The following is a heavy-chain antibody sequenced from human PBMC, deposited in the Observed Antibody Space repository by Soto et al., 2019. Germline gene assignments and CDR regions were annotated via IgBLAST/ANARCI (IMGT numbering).Heavy chain of an antibody. CDR1: SVSNAW. V-gene: IGHV3-15*07. CDR2: IKSKTDGGTT. J-gene: IGHJ4*02. Sequence: SVSNAWMNWVRQAPGKGLEWVGRIKSKTDGGTTDYAAPVKGRFTISRDDSKNTLYLQMNSLKTEDTAVYYCTTRFIYGSGSYVFDYWVQGTLVTVSS. CDR3: TTRFIYGSGSYVFDY. D-gene: IGHD3-10*01.